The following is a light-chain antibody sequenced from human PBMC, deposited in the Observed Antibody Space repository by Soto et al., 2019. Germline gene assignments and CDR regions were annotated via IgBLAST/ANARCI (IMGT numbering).Light chain of an antibody. CDR3: QQYGSSPWT. Sequence: EIVVTQSPATLSLSPGERATLSCRASQSVSSSYLAWYQQKPGQAPRLLIYGASSRATGIPDRFSGSGSGTDFTLTISRLEPEDFAVYYCQQYGSSPWTFGQGTKV. J-gene: IGKJ1*01. CDR1: QSVSSSY. V-gene: IGKV3-20*01. CDR2: GAS.